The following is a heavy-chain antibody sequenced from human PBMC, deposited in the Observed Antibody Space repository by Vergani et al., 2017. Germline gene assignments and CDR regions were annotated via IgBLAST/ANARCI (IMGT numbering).Heavy chain of an antibody. D-gene: IGHD3-16*01. V-gene: IGHV4-59*01. CDR1: GGSLSSYY. CDR3: ARGGGQLREWYFDL. Sequence: QVQLQESGPGLVKPSETLSLTCTVSGGSLSSYYWSWIRQPPGKGLEWIGYIYYSGSTNYNPSLKSRVTISVDTSKNQFPLKLSSVTAADTAVYYCARGGGQLREWYFDLWGRGTLLTVSS. CDR2: IYYSGST. J-gene: IGHJ2*01.